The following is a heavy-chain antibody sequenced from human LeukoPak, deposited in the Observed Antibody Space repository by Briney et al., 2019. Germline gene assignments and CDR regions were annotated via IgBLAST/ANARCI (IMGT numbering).Heavy chain of an antibody. V-gene: IGHV3-7*01. D-gene: IGHD3-9*01. CDR2: IKQDGSEK. Sequence: GGSLRLSCAASGFTFSSYWMSWVRQAPGKGLEWVANIKQDGSEKYYVDSVKGRFTISRDNAKNSLYLQMNSLRAEDTVVYYCARGRSRYFDWLLRFSPVDYWGQGTLVTVSS. CDR3: ARGRSRYFDWLLRFSPVDY. J-gene: IGHJ4*02. CDR1: GFTFSSYW.